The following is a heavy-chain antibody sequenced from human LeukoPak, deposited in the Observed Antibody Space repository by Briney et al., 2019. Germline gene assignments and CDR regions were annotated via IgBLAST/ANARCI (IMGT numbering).Heavy chain of an antibody. Sequence: PGGSLRLSCAASGFTFSSYSMNWVRQAPGKGLEWVGRTRNKANSYTTEYAASVKGRFTISRDDSKKSLDLQMNSLKTEDTAVYYCARDRGYFDYWGQGALVSVSS. CDR3: ARDRGYFDY. J-gene: IGHJ4*02. D-gene: IGHD3-10*01. V-gene: IGHV3-72*01. CDR2: TRNKANSYTT. CDR1: GFTFSSYS.